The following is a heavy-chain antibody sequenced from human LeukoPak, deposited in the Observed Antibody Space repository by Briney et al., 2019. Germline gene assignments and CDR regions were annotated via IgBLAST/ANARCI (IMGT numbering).Heavy chain of an antibody. CDR1: GFTFSAYA. J-gene: IGHJ4*02. CDR3: ARDLSSWRYFDY. Sequence: PGGSLRLSCEASGFTFSAYAMTWVRQAPGKGLEWVSSISHSNAYMYYGDSVKGRFTISRDNAKNSLYLQLNSLRVDDTAIYYCARDLSSWRYFDYWGQGTLVTVSS. D-gene: IGHD6-13*01. CDR2: ISHSNAYM. V-gene: IGHV3-21*01.